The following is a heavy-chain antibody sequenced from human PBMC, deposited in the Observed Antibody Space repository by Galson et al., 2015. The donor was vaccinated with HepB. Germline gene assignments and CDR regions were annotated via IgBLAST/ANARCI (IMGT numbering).Heavy chain of an antibody. D-gene: IGHD7-27*01. CDR2: TYYRSKWYN. Sequence: CAIPGDSVSSNGAAWNWIRQSPSRGLEWLGRTYYRSKWYNDYEVSVKGRITINPDTSKNQFSLQLNSVTPEDTAVYYCARDLRDTSTWGPDWFDPWGQGTLVTVSS. J-gene: IGHJ5*02. CDR1: GDSVSSNGAA. CDR3: ARDLRDTSTWGPDWFDP. V-gene: IGHV6-1*01.